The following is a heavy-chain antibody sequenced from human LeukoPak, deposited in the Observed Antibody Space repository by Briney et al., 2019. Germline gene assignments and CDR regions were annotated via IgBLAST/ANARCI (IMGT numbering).Heavy chain of an antibody. V-gene: IGHV4-59*08. CDR3: ARRRELGVFDY. CDR2: IYYSGST. D-gene: IGHD1-26*01. Sequence: PSETLSLTCTVSGGSISSYYWSWIRQPPGKGLEWIGYIYYSGSTNYNPSLKSRVTISVDTSKNQFSLKLSSVTAADTAVYYCARRRELGVFDYWGQGTLVTVSS. J-gene: IGHJ4*02. CDR1: GGSISSYY.